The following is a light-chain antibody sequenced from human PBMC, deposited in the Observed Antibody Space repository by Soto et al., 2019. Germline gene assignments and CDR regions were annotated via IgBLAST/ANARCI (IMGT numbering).Light chain of an antibody. CDR3: HQSYILPPLT. CDR2: SAS. V-gene: IGKV1-39*01. Sequence: DNQMTQSPSSLSASVGDRVTITCRASQSISRYLSWYQHKPGKAPKLRIYSASSLHTGVPSRFIGGGSVTHFTLTISNLQPDYFAPYYCHQSYILPPLTFGQRTLLEVK. CDR1: QSISRY. J-gene: IGKJ5*01.